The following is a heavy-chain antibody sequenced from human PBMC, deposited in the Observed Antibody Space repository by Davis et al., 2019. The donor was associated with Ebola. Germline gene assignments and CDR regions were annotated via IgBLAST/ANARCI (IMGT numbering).Heavy chain of an antibody. D-gene: IGHD1-26*01. J-gene: IGHJ1*01. CDR3: AKDASWELLGFQH. CDR1: GFTFSSYG. CDR2: ISYDGSNK. Sequence: GESLKISCAASGFTFSSYGMHWVRQAPGKGLEWVAVISYDGSNKYYADSVKGRFTISRDNSKNTLYLQMNSLRAEDTAVYYCAKDASWELLGFQHWGQGTLVTVSS. V-gene: IGHV3-30*18.